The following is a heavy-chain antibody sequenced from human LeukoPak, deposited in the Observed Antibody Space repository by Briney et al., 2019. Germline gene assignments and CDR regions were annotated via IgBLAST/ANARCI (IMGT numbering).Heavy chain of an antibody. Sequence: PSETLSLTCTVSGGSISSGSYYWSWIRQPAGKGLEWIGRIYTRGSTNYNPSLKSRVTISVDTSKNQFSLRLRSMTAADTAVFYCARRRYYDSTGYFEWGRGTLVTVSS. J-gene: IGHJ1*01. CDR1: GGSISSGSYY. CDR2: IYTRGST. D-gene: IGHD3-22*01. V-gene: IGHV4-61*02. CDR3: ARRRYYDSTGYFE.